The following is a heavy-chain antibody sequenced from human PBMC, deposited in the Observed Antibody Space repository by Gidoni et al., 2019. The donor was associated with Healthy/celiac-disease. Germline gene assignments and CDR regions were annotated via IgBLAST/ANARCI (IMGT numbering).Heavy chain of an antibody. J-gene: IGHJ6*02. V-gene: IGHV3-43D*04. D-gene: IGHD3-22*01. CDR2: ISWDGGST. CDR1: GFTLDEYA. Sequence: EVQLVESGGVVVQPGGTLRLPCAAAGFTLDEYAMHWVRQAPGKGLEWVSLISWDGGSTYYADSVKGRFTISRDNSKNSLYLQMNSLRAEDTALYYCAKGTYYDSSAPWAMDVWGQGTTVTVSS. CDR3: AKGTYYDSSAPWAMDV.